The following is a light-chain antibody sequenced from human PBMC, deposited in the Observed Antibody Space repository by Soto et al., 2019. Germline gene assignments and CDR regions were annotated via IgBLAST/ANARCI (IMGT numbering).Light chain of an antibody. Sequence: QSALTQPRSVSGSPGQSVTISCTGTSSDVGGRNCVSWYQQHPGKAPQLMIYDVTQRPSGVPDRFSGSKSGNTASLTISGLQAEDDADYYCCSHSAYYTFVFGTGTKLTVL. V-gene: IGLV2-11*01. CDR3: CSHSAYYTFV. CDR1: SSDVGGRNC. J-gene: IGLJ1*01. CDR2: DVT.